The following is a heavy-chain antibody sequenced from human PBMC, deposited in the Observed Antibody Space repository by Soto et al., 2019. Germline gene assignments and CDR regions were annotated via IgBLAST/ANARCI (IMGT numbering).Heavy chain of an antibody. D-gene: IGHD3-10*02. J-gene: IGHJ4*02. V-gene: IGHV3-9*01. Sequence: EVQLVESGGGLVQPGGSLRLSCAASGFTFDDYAIHWVRQIPGKGLEWVSGISWNGDATGYADSVKGRFTISRDNAKNSLYLQRDGRKSGDTAIYYCANLPFYVRGSDGGAQEPLVTVPS. CDR2: ISWNGDAT. CDR3: ANLPFYVRGSDG. CDR1: GFTFDDYA.